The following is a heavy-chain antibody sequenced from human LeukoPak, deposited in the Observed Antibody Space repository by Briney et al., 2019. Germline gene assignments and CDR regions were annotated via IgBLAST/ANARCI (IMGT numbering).Heavy chain of an antibody. D-gene: IGHD3-22*01. CDR2: INPNSGGT. Sequence: ASVKVSCKASGYTFTAYYVHWVRQAPGQGLEWMGWINPNSGGTNYAQKFQGRVTMTRDTSISTAYMEVSSLRSDDTAVYYCARSYSYDSSGYYGAKWGQGTLVTVSS. J-gene: IGHJ4*02. CDR1: GYTFTAYY. V-gene: IGHV1-2*02. CDR3: ARSYSYDSSGYYGAK.